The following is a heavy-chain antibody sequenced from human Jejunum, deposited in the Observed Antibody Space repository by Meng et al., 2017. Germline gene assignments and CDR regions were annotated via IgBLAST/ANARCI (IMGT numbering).Heavy chain of an antibody. V-gene: IGHV3-72*01. CDR3: ARNRDASSWLDY. CDR1: GFTFSDHY. J-gene: IGHJ4*02. D-gene: IGHD6-13*01. Sequence: GGSLRLSCATSGFTFSDHYIDWVRQAPGKGLEWVGRSRNKVVGYTTEYAASVQDRFTISRDFSKNSLYLQMNSLKTEDTAVYYCARNRDASSWLDYWGQGTLVTVSS. CDR2: SRNKVVGYTT.